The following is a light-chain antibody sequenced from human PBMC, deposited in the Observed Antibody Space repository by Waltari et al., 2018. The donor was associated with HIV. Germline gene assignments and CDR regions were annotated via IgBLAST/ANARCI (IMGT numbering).Light chain of an antibody. Sequence: EIVMTQSPATLSVSPRERATLSCRASQSVSSNLAWYQQKPGQAPRLLIYSASGRATGIPARFSGSGSGTEFTLTISSLQSEDFAVYYCQQYNNWPPYTFGQGTKLEI. CDR2: SAS. V-gene: IGKV3-15*01. J-gene: IGKJ2*01. CDR3: QQYNNWPPYT. CDR1: QSVSSN.